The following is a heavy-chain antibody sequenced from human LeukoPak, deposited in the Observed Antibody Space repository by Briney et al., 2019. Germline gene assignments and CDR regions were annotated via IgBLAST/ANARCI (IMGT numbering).Heavy chain of an antibody. CDR3: ARAPYSGYDFLIDY. CDR2: IYYSGST. V-gene: IGHV4-31*03. CDR1: GGSISSGGYY. J-gene: IGHJ4*02. D-gene: IGHD5-12*01. Sequence: SETLSLTCTVSGGSISSGGYYWSWIRQHPGKGLEWLGYIYYSGSTYYNPSLKSRVTISVDTSKNQFSLKLSSVTAADTAVYYCARAPYSGYDFLIDYWGQGTLVTVSS.